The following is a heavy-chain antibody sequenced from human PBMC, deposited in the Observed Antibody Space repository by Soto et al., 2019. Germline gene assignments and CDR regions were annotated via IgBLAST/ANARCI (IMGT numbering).Heavy chain of an antibody. CDR1: GGTFSSYT. J-gene: IGHJ2*01. V-gene: IGHV1-69*02. Sequence: GASVKVSCKASGGTFSSYTISWVRQAPRQGLEWMGRIIPILGIANYAQKFQGRVTITADKSTSTAYMELSSLRSEDTAVYYCASSGGYCSSTSCHTLSGFFDLWGRGTLVTVSS. CDR2: IIPILGIA. D-gene: IGHD2-2*01. CDR3: ASSGGYCSSTSCHTLSGFFDL.